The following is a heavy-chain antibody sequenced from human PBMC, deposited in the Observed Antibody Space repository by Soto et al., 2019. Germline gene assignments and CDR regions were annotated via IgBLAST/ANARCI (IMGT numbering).Heavy chain of an antibody. D-gene: IGHD3-22*01. Sequence: EVPLLESGGGLVQPGGSLRLSCAASGFTFSSYAMSWVRQAPGKGLEWVSGISGSGGNTYYADSVKGRFTISRDNSKNTLYLQMNSLRAEDTAVYYCAKDRFRVTMIVADYWGQGTLVTVSS. J-gene: IGHJ4*02. CDR1: GFTFSSYA. CDR3: AKDRFRVTMIVADY. CDR2: ISGSGGNT. V-gene: IGHV3-23*01.